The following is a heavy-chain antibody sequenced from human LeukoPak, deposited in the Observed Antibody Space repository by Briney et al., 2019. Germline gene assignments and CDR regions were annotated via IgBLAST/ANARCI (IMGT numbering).Heavy chain of an antibody. Sequence: ASVKVSCKASGYTFTGYYMHWVRQAPGQGLEWMGWINPNSGGTNYAQKFQGRVTMTRDTSISTAYMELSRLRSEDTAVYYCARGLEGAPGLFDYWGQGTLVTVSS. V-gene: IGHV1-2*02. D-gene: IGHD1-26*01. J-gene: IGHJ4*02. CDR2: INPNSGGT. CDR1: GYTFTGYY. CDR3: ARGLEGAPGLFDY.